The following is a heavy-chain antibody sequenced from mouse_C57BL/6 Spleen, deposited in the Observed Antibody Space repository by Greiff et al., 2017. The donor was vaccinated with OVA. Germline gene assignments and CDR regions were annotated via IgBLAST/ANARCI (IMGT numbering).Heavy chain of an antibody. Sequence: QVQLQQPGAELVKPGASVKMSCKASGYTFTSYWITWVKQRPGQGLEWIGDIYPGSGSTNYNEKFKSKATLTVDTSSSTAYMQLSSLTSEDSAVYYCARWDYGSSYTLDYWGQGTTLTVSS. CDR1: GYTFTSYW. V-gene: IGHV1-55*01. J-gene: IGHJ2*01. CDR3: ARWDYGSSYTLDY. CDR2: IYPGSGST. D-gene: IGHD1-1*01.